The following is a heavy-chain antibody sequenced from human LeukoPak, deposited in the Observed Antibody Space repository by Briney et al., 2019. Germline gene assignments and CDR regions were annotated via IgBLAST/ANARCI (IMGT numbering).Heavy chain of an antibody. CDR1: GFTFYDYA. CDR3: AKVSRTYYYDSSGYYYDAFDI. V-gene: IGHV3-9*01. Sequence: GRSLRLSCAASGFTFYDYAMHWVRHAPGKGLEWVSGISWNSGSIGYADSVKGRFTISRDNAKNSLYLQMNSLRAEDTALYYCAKVSRTYYYDSSGYYYDAFDIWGQGTMVTVSS. D-gene: IGHD3-22*01. J-gene: IGHJ3*02. CDR2: ISWNSGSI.